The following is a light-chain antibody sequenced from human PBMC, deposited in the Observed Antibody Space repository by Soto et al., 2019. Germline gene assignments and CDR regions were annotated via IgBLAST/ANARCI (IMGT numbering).Light chain of an antibody. V-gene: IGLV2-8*01. J-gene: IGLJ2*01. CDR2: EVS. CDR1: SSDVGGYNY. Sequence: QSALTQPPSASGSPGQSVTISCTGTSSDVGGYNYVSWCQQHPGKAPKLMIYEVSKRPSGVPDRFSGSKSGNTASLTVSGLQAEDEADYYCSSYAGSNEGVFSGGTKLTVL. CDR3: SSYAGSNEGV.